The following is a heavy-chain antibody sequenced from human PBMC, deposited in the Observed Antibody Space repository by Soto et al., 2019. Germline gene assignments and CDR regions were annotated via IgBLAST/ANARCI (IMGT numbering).Heavy chain of an antibody. CDR2: IYSTGSK. CDR1: GFSVSSNY. CDR3: ARSVVVVIRTFNWYFDL. D-gene: IGHD3-22*01. V-gene: IGHV3-53*02. J-gene: IGHJ2*01. Sequence: EVQLVETGGGLIQPGGPLRLSCAASGFSVSSNYMIWVRQAPGKGLEWVSVIYSTGSKYYADSVKGRFIISRDNSKNTLYLEMNNLGAEDTAVYYCARSVVVVIRTFNWYFDLWGRGTLVTVSS.